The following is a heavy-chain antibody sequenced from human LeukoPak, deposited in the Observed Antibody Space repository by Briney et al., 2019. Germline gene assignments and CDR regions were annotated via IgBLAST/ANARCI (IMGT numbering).Heavy chain of an antibody. Sequence: GGSLRLSCAASGFTFSSYAMSWVRQAPGKGLEWVSAISGSGGSTYYADSVKGRFTISRDNSKNTLYLQMNSLRAEDTAVYYCARVSTYCSSTSCHAQYYYGMDVWGQGTTVTVSS. D-gene: IGHD2-2*01. V-gene: IGHV3-23*01. CDR1: GFTFSSYA. CDR2: ISGSGGST. CDR3: ARVSTYCSSTSCHAQYYYGMDV. J-gene: IGHJ6*02.